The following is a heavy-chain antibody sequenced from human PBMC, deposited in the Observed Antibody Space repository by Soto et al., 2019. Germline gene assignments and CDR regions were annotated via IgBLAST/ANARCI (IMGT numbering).Heavy chain of an antibody. V-gene: IGHV1-2*02. Sequence: ASVKVSCKASGYTFTGYYMHWVRQAPGQGLEWMGWINPNSGGTNYAQKFQGRVTMTRDTSISTAYMQLSRLRSDDTAVYYCARGITIFGVVKGYYYGMDVWGQGTTVTVSS. CDR2: INPNSGGT. J-gene: IGHJ6*02. CDR1: GYTFTGYY. D-gene: IGHD3-3*01. CDR3: ARGITIFGVVKGYYYGMDV.